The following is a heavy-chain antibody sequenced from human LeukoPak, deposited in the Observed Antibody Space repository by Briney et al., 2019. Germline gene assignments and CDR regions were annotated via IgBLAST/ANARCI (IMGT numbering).Heavy chain of an antibody. D-gene: IGHD6-19*01. CDR2: ISYDGSNK. J-gene: IGHJ4*02. V-gene: IGHV3-30-3*01. CDR3: ARVAVAAAFDY. Sequence: GMSLRLSCAASGFTFSSYAMHWVRQAPGKGLEWVAVISYDGSNKYYADSVKGRFTISRDNSKNTLYLQMNSLRAEDTAVYYCARVAVAAAFDYWGQGTLVTVSS. CDR1: GFTFSSYA.